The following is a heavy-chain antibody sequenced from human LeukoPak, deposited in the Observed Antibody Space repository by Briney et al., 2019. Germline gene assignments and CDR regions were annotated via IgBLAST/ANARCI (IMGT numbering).Heavy chain of an antibody. CDR1: GYTFTGYY. V-gene: IGHV1-2*02. D-gene: IGHD2-2*02. J-gene: IGHJ6*03. Sequence: ASVKVSCKASGYTFTGYYMHWVRQAPGQGLEWMGWINPNSGGTNYAQKFQGRVTMTRDTSISTAYMELSRLRSDDTAVYYCARDTGVPAAIIRNYYYMDVWGKGTTVTVSS. CDR3: ARDTGVPAAIIRNYYYMDV. CDR2: INPNSGGT.